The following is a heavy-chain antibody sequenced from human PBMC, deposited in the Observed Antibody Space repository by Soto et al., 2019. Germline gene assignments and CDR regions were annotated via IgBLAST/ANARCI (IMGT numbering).Heavy chain of an antibody. J-gene: IGHJ4*02. Sequence: QVQLVESGGGVVQPGRSLRLSCAASGFTFSSYGMHWVRQAPGKGLEWVAVISYDGSNKYYADSVKGRFTISRDNSKNTLYLQMNSLRAEDTAVYYCAKRGGSDFEGHDYWGQGTLVTVSS. CDR3: AKRGGSDFEGHDY. V-gene: IGHV3-30*18. D-gene: IGHD1-26*01. CDR2: ISYDGSNK. CDR1: GFTFSSYG.